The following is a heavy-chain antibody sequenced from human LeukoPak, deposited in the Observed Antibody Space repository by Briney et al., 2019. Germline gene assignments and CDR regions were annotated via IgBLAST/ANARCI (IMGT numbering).Heavy chain of an antibody. CDR2: INHSGST. Sequence: PSETLSLTCAVYGGSFSGYYWSWIRQPPGKGLEWIGEINHSGSTNYNPSLKSRVTISVDTSKNQFSLKLSSVTAADTAVYYCARVRRYYSNSPHYYGMDVWGQGTTVTVSS. CDR3: ARVRRYYSNSPHYYGMDV. J-gene: IGHJ6*02. D-gene: IGHD3-10*01. CDR1: GGSFSGYY. V-gene: IGHV4-34*01.